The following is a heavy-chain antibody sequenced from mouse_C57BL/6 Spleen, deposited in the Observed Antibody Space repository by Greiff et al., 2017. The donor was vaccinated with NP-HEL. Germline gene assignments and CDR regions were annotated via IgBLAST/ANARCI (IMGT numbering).Heavy chain of an antibody. Sequence: EVQGVESGGGLVQPKGSLKLSCAASGFSFNTYAMNWVRQAPGKGLEWVARIRSKSNNYATYYADSVKDRFTISRDDSESMLYLQMNNLKTEDTAMYYCVRRHYYGSSYGFYYAMDYWGQGTSVTVSS. CDR3: VRRHYYGSSYGFYYAMDY. CDR1: GFSFNTYA. CDR2: IRSKSNNYAT. V-gene: IGHV10-1*01. D-gene: IGHD1-1*01. J-gene: IGHJ4*01.